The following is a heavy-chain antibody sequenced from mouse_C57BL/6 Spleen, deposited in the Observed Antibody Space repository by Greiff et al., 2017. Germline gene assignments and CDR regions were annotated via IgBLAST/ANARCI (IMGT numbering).Heavy chain of an antibody. V-gene: IGHV1-22*01. CDR3: ARAGDGSHFDY. CDR2: INPNNGGT. D-gene: IGHD2-3*01. CDR1: GYTFTDYN. Sequence: VHVKQSGPELVKPGASVKMSCKASGYTFTDYNMHWVKQSHGKSLEWIGYINPNNGGTSYNQKFKGKATLTVNKSSSTAYMELRSLTSEDSAVYYCARAGDGSHFDYWGQGTTLTVSS. J-gene: IGHJ2*01.